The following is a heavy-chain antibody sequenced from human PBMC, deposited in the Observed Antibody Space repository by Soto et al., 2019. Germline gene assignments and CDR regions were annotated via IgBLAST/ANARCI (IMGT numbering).Heavy chain of an antibody. D-gene: IGHD3-3*01. V-gene: IGHV4-31*03. CDR2: IYYSGST. J-gene: IGHJ6*02. CDR1: GGSISSGGYY. Sequence: SETLSLTCTVSGGSISSGGYYWSWIRQHPGKGLEWIGYIYYSGSTYYNPSLKSRVTISVDTSKNQFSLKLSSVTASDTAVYYCARLRGVPYYYYGMDVWGQGTTVTVSS. CDR3: ARLRGVPYYYYGMDV.